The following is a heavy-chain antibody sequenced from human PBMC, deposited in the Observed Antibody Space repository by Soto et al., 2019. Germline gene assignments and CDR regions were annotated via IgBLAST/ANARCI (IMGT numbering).Heavy chain of an antibody. CDR3: ARDIVVLPAADFYYYYGMDV. D-gene: IGHD2-2*01. Sequence: GASVKVSCKASGYTFTSYYMHWVRQAPGQGLEWMGIINPSGGSTSYAQKFQGRVTMTRDTSTSTVYMELSSLRSEDTAVYYCARDIVVLPAADFYYYYGMDVWGQGTTVTVSS. CDR1: GYTFTSYY. J-gene: IGHJ6*02. V-gene: IGHV1-46*01. CDR2: INPSGGST.